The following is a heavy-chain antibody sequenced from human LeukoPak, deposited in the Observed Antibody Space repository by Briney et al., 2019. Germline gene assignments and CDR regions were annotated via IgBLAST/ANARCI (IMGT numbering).Heavy chain of an antibody. CDR2: ISGSGGGT. CDR3: ARISYVLADSYYPDY. D-gene: IGHD3-10*01. CDR1: GFTFTSYA. V-gene: IGHV3-23*01. Sequence: SGGSLRLSCAASGFTFTSYAMSWVRQAPGKGQEWVSGISGSGGGTYYADSVKGRFTISRDNSKNTLYLQMNSLRAEDTAVYYCARISYVLADSYYPDYWGQGTLVTVSS. J-gene: IGHJ4*02.